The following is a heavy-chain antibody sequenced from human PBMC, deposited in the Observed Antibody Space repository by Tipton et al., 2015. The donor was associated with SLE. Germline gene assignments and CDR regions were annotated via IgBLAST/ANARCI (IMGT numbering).Heavy chain of an antibody. CDR3: ARDHSSMTMILVTRAPYRMDV. J-gene: IGHJ6*02. CDR2: VSYDGRKK. V-gene: IGHV3-30*04. CDR1: GIGFSSFA. Sequence: SLRLSCAASGIGFSSFAMHWVRQAPGMGLEWVAVVSYDGRKKYYADSVKGRFTISRDNSKNTLYLQMNSLRADDTGVYYCARDHSSMTMILVTRAPYRMDVWGQGTAVTVSS. D-gene: IGHD3-22*01.